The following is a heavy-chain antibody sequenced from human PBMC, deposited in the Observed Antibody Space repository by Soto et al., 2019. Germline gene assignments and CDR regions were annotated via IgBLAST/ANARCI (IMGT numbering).Heavy chain of an antibody. CDR1: GYTFSTYD. D-gene: IGHD3-10*01. V-gene: IGHV1-8*01. CDR3: ARLNYYGSGSYRDFFYFYALDV. J-gene: IGHJ6*02. Sequence: ASVKVSCKTSGYTFSTYDINWVRQAPGQGLEWMGWMNPNSGDTGSAQKFLGRLTMTRDSSMRTVYMELSSLTSEDTAVYYCARLNYYGSGSYRDFFYFYALDVWGQGTTVTVSS. CDR2: MNPNSGDT.